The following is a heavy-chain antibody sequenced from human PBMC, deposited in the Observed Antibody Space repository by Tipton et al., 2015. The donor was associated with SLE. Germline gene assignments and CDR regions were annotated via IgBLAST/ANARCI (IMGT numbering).Heavy chain of an antibody. V-gene: IGHV3-7*01. CDR3: ARHGDTTFDY. CDR1: GFTFRSYW. Sequence: SLRLSCAASGFTFRSYWMGWARQAPGRGLEWVANIKPDGIGRYYVDAVDGRFTVSRDNAKNPLFLQMNSLRAEDTAVYYCARHGDTTFDYWGQGTLVTVSS. CDR2: IKPDGIGR. D-gene: IGHD1-14*01. J-gene: IGHJ4*02.